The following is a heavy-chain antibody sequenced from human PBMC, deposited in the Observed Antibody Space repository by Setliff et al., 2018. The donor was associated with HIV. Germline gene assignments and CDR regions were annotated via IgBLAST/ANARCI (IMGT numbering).Heavy chain of an antibody. V-gene: IGHV4-4*09. CDR2: IYTSGRT. D-gene: IGHD2-21*02. CDR1: GGSINSYY. Sequence: PSETLSLTCTVSGGSINSYYWNWIRQPPGKGLEWIGYIYTSGRTNNNPSFKSRVTMSVDTSKNQFSLILTSVTAADTAVYYCARSSRVNCGGDCYLFDYWGQGTPVTVSS. CDR3: ARSSRVNCGGDCYLFDY. J-gene: IGHJ4*02.